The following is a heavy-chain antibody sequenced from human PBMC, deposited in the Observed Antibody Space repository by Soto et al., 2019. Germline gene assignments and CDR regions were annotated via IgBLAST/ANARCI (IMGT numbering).Heavy chain of an antibody. D-gene: IGHD3-16*02. V-gene: IGHV4-59*01. CDR2: IYYSGST. CDR3: AINEAFRGVIVPYFDY. J-gene: IGHJ4*02. CDR1: GGSISSYY. Sequence: SETLSLTWTVSGGSISSYYWSWIRQPPGKGLEWIGYIYYSGSTNYNPSLKSRVTISVDTSKNQFSLKLSSVTAADTAVYYCAINEAFRGVIVPYFDYWGQGTLVTVSS.